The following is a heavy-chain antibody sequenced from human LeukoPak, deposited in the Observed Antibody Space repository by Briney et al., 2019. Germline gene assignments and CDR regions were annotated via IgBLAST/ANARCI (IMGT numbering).Heavy chain of an antibody. V-gene: IGHV3-23*01. CDR2: ISGSGGST. CDR1: GFTFSSYA. Sequence: GGSLRLSCAASGFTFSSYAMSWVRQAPGKGLEWVSAISGSGGSTYYADSVKGRFTISRDNSKNTLYLQMNSLRAEDTAVYYCAKVGSIVGATPYYFDYWGQGTLVTVSS. CDR3: AKVGSIVGATPYYFDY. J-gene: IGHJ4*02. D-gene: IGHD1-26*01.